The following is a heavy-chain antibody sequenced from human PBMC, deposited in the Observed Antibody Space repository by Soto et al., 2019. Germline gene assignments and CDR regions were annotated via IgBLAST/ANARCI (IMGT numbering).Heavy chain of an antibody. J-gene: IGHJ6*02. CDR3: ARETKQQLDNYYSYGMDV. CDR2: ISYDGSNK. CDR1: GFTFSSYA. Sequence: QVQLVESGGGVVQPGRSLRLSCAASGFTFSSYAMHWVRQAPGKGLEWVAVISYDGSNKYYADSVKGRFTISRDNSKNKLYLQRNSLRAEDTAVYYCARETKQQLDNYYSYGMDVWGQGTTVTVSS. D-gene: IGHD6-13*01. V-gene: IGHV3-30-3*01.